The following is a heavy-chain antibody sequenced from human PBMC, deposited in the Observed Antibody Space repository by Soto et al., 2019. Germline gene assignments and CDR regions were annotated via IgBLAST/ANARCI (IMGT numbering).Heavy chain of an antibody. D-gene: IGHD2-2*01. CDR3: AREKDQ. J-gene: IGHJ4*02. CDR2: INPSGGST. Sequence: QVQLVQSGAEVKKPGASVKVSCKASGYSFTSYFIHWVRQAPGQGLEWMGIINPSGGSTSHAKKFQGTVTMTRDTSTSTVYMQLSSLRSEDPAVYYCAREKDQWGQGTLVTVSS. V-gene: IGHV1-46*01. CDR1: GYSFTSYF.